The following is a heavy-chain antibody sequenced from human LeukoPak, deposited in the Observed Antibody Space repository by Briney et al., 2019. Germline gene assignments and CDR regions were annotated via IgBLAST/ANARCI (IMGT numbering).Heavy chain of an antibody. J-gene: IGHJ4*02. CDR2: IYTGGNT. D-gene: IGHD3-16*01. CDR3: AADLGTLTDY. CDR1: GFTVSSKY. V-gene: IGHV3-66*01. Sequence: GGSLRLSCAASGFTVSSKYMTWVRQAPGKGLEWVSVIYTGGNTYYADSVKGRFTISRDNSKNTLYLQINSLRAEDTAVYYCAADLGTLTDYWGQGPLVTVSS.